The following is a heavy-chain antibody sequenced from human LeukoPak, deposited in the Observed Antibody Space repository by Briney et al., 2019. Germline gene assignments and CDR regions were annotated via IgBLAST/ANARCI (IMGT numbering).Heavy chain of an antibody. CDR1: GFTFSGSA. Sequence: SGGSLKLSCAASGFTFSGSAMHWVRQASGKGVEWLGRIRSKADSYTTAYAASVKGRFIVSRDDSKNTAYLQMNSLKTEDTAVYYCRAAADLNDYWGQGTLVTVSS. D-gene: IGHD6-13*01. J-gene: IGHJ4*02. CDR2: IRSKADSYTT. V-gene: IGHV3-73*01. CDR3: RAAADLNDY.